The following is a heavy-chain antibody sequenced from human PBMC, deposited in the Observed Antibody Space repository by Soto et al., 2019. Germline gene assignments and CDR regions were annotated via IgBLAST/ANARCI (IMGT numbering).Heavy chain of an antibody. Sequence: GXSLRLSCAASGFTFSSYAMSWFRQAPVNGLEWVSGISGSGDSTYYADSVKGRFTISRDNSKNTLYLQMNSLRAEDTAVYYCAKGVPGIAVAGTGYFQHWGQGTLVTVSS. V-gene: IGHV3-23*01. CDR1: GFTFSSYA. D-gene: IGHD6-19*01. CDR2: ISGSGDST. J-gene: IGHJ1*01. CDR3: AKGVPGIAVAGTGYFQH.